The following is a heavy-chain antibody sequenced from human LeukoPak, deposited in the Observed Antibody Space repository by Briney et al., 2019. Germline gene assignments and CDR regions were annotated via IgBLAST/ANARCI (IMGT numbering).Heavy chain of an antibody. V-gene: IGHV3-64*02. CDR3: ARELGGTKTGGFDI. Sequence: GGSLRLSCAASGFRFSYHDMHWVRQAPGKGLEFVSSIGAAGAHTFYADSVKGRFTIARDNFQSTMYLQMDGLRPEDSAVYYCARELGGTKTGGFDIWGQGTVVTVSS. D-gene: IGHD1-14*01. CDR1: GFRFSYHD. J-gene: IGHJ3*02. CDR2: IGAAGAHT.